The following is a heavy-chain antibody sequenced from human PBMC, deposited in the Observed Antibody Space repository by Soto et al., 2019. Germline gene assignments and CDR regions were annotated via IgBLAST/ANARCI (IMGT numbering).Heavy chain of an antibody. CDR3: AKGVSVLLWFGELLPSYFDY. V-gene: IGHV3-23*01. D-gene: IGHD3-10*01. CDR1: GFTFSSYA. J-gene: IGHJ4*02. Sequence: PGGSLRLSCAASGFTFSSYAMSWVRQAPGKGLEWVSAISGSGGSTYYADSVKGRFTISRDNSKNTLHLQMNSLRAEDTAVYYCAKGVSVLLWFGELLPSYFDYWGQGTLVTVSS. CDR2: ISGSGGST.